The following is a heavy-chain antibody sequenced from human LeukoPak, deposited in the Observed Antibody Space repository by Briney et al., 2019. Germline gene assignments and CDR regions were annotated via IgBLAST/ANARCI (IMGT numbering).Heavy chain of an antibody. Sequence: ASVKVSCKASGYTFTGYYMHWVRQAPGQGLEWMGWINPNSGGTNYAQKFQGRVTMTRDTSISTAYMELSRLRSDDTAVYYCARSDGSFGVVNKFDYWGQGTLVTVSS. CDR1: GYTFTGYY. CDR2: INPNSGGT. CDR3: ARSDGSFGVVNKFDY. V-gene: IGHV1-2*02. J-gene: IGHJ4*02. D-gene: IGHD3-3*01.